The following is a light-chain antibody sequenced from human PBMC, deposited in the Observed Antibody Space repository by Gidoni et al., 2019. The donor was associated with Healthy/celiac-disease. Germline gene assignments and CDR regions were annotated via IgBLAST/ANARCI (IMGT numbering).Light chain of an antibody. CDR3: QQYNNWPPWT. CDR1: QSVSNN. J-gene: IGKJ1*01. V-gene: IGKV3-15*01. CDR2: GAS. Sequence: ELVITQSPATLSVSPGERATLSCRASQSVSNNLAWYQQKPGQAPRLLIYGASTRATGIPARFSGRGSGTEFSLTISSLQSEDVAVYYCQQYNNWPPWTFXQXTKVEIK.